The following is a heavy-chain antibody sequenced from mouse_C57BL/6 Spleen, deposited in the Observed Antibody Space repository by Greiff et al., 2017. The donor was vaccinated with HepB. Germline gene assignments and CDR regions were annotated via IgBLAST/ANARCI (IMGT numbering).Heavy chain of an antibody. V-gene: IGHV1-55*01. CDR1: GYTFTSYW. Sequence: QVQLQQPGAELVKPGASVKMSCKASGYTFTSYWITWVKQRPGQGLEWIGDIYPGSGSTNYNEKFKSKATLTVDTSSSTAYMQLSSLTSEDSAVYYCARGGRTVVPFAYWGQGTLVTVSA. D-gene: IGHD1-1*01. CDR2: IYPGSGST. J-gene: IGHJ3*01. CDR3: ARGGRTVVPFAY.